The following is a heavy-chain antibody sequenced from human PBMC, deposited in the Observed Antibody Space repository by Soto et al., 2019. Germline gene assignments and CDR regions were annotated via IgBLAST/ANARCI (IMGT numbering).Heavy chain of an antibody. CDR1: GVTFSSYS. V-gene: IGHV3-21*01. CDR2: ISSSSSYI. J-gene: IGHJ6*03. CDR3: ARMGRYCSSTSCQYYYYYYMDV. D-gene: IGHD2-2*01. Sequence: PGGSLRLSCAASGVTFSSYSMNWVRQAPGKGLEWVSSISSSSSYIYYADSVKGRFTISRDNAKNSLYLQMNSLRAEDTAVYYCARMGRYCSSTSCQYYYYYYMDVWGKGTTVTVS.